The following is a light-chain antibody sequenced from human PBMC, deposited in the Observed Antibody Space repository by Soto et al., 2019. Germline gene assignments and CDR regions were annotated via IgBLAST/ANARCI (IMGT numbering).Light chain of an antibody. V-gene: IGLV2-14*01. J-gene: IGLJ1*01. CDR2: DVS. CDR3: SSTLLYV. Sequence: QSALTQPASVSGSPGQSITISCTGTSSDVGGYNYVSWYQQHPGKAPKLMIYDVSNRPSGVSNRFSGSKSGNTASLTISGVQAEDEADYTSSSTLLYVFGTGTKLTVL. CDR1: SSDVGGYNY.